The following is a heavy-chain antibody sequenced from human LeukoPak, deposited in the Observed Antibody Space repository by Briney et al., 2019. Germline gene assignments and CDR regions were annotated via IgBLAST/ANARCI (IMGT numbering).Heavy chain of an antibody. CDR2: IIPILGIA. V-gene: IGHV1-69*04. CDR1: GGTFSSYA. D-gene: IGHD1-26*01. Sequence: SVKVSCKASGGTFSSYAISWVRQAPGQGLEWMGRIIPILGIANYAQKFQGRVTITADKSTSTAYMELSSLRSEDTAVYYCARADSGSLGYFDYWGQGTLVTVSS. CDR3: ARADSGSLGYFDY. J-gene: IGHJ4*02.